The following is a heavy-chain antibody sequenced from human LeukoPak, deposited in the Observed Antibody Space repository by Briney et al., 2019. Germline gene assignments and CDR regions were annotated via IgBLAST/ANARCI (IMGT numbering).Heavy chain of an antibody. Sequence: KPSETLSLTCTVSGGSISSYYWSWIRQPPGKGLEWIGEINHSGSTNYNPSLKSRVTISVDTSKNQFSLKLSSVTAADTAVYYCARFTVVTWTRDYWGQGTLVTVSS. V-gene: IGHV4-34*01. CDR2: INHSGST. J-gene: IGHJ4*02. D-gene: IGHD4-23*01. CDR3: ARFTVVTWTRDY. CDR1: GGSISSYY.